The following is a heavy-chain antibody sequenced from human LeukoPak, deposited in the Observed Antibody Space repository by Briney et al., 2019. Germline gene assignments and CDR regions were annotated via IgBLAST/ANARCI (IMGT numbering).Heavy chain of an antibody. D-gene: IGHD6-19*01. CDR2: IIPIFGTA. V-gene: IGHV1-69*05. CDR3: ATPQGYSSGWYYFDY. Sequence: SVKVSCKASGGTFSSYAISWVRQAPGQGLEWMGGIIPIFGTANYAQKFQGRVTITTDESTSTAYMELSSLRSEDTAVYYCATPQGYSSGWYYFDYWGQGTLVTVSS. J-gene: IGHJ4*02. CDR1: GGTFSSYA.